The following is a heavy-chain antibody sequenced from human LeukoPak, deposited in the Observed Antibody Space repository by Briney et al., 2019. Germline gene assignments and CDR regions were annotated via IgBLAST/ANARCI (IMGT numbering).Heavy chain of an antibody. J-gene: IGHJ6*03. CDR3: AKVYSPTYYCYYYLDV. V-gene: IGHV3-23*01. CDR2: ISGSGGST. CDR1: GFTFISYA. D-gene: IGHD6-13*01. Sequence: PGGSLRLSCAASGFTFISYAMSWVRQAPGKGLEWVSAISGSGGSTYYADSVKGRFTIARDNSKNTLYLQMNSLRAEDTAVYYCAKVYSPTYYCYYYLDVWGKGTTVTVSS.